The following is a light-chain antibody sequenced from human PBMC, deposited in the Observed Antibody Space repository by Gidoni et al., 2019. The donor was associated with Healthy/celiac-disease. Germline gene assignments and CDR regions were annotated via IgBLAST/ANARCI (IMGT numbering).Light chain of an antibody. CDR3: QRSYSTQWT. CDR2: AAS. CDR1: QSISSY. J-gene: IGKJ1*01. V-gene: IGKV1-39*01. Sequence: IQMTQSPSSLSASVGDRVTITCRASQSISSYLDWYQQKPEKATKLLIYAASSMQSGVPSMFSGSGSGTDFTLIIIILHPEDFANYYCQRSYSTQWTFGQGTKVEIK.